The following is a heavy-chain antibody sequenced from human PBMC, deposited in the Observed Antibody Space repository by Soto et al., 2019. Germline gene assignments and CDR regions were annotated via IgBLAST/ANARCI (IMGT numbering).Heavy chain of an antibody. CDR2: ISSSTSYT. CDR3: ARAGQVEFLWFGELIDY. D-gene: IGHD3-10*01. J-gene: IGHJ4*02. CDR1: GFTFSDYY. V-gene: IGHV3-11*06. Sequence: PGGSLRLSCAASGFTFSDYYMIWIRQSPGQGLEWVSYISSSTSYTNYADYVKGRFTISRDNAKNSLNLQMNSLRAEDTALYYCARAGQVEFLWFGELIDYWGQGT.